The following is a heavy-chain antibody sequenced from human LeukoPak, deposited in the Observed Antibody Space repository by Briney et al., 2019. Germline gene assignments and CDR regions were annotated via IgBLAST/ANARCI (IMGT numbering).Heavy chain of an antibody. D-gene: IGHD2-2*01. CDR3: ARAGFSTSRDF. CDR1: GFTFSSYW. CDR2: INEGGSEG. V-gene: IGHV3-7*03. Sequence: GGSLRLSCAASGFTFSSYWMSWVRQAPGKGLEWVANINEGGSEGYYVDSLKGRFTTSRDNAKNSLYLQMNSLRAEDTAVYYCARAGFSTSRDFWGQGTLVTVSS. J-gene: IGHJ4*02.